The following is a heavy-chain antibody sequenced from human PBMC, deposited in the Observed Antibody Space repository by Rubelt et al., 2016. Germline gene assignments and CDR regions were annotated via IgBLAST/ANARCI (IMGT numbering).Heavy chain of an antibody. CDR1: GGSISSRTNY. CDR3: ARLDCSDGTCYAFDI. J-gene: IGHJ3*02. D-gene: IGHD2-15*01. Sequence: QLQLLESGPGLVKPAETLSLTCTVSGGSISSRTNYWGWIRQPPGKGLEWIGSIYHSVSTYYNPSLKSRVTISVDTSKNQFSLKRSSVTAADTAVYYGARLDCSDGTCYAFDIWGQGTMVTVSS. V-gene: IGHV4-39*01. CDR2: IYHSVST.